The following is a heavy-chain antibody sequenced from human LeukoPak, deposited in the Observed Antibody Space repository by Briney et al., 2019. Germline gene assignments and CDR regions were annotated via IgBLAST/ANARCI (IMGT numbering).Heavy chain of an antibody. CDR2: ISAYNGNT. D-gene: IGHD5-24*01. CDR1: GYTFTSYG. V-gene: IGHV1-18*01. CDR3: ARDQRWLDY. J-gene: IGHJ4*02. Sequence: ASVKVSCKASGYTFTSYGISWVRQAPGQGLEWMGWISAYNGNTNYAQKFQGRVTITADESTSTAYMELSSLRSEDTAVYYCARDQRWLDYWGQGTLVTVSS.